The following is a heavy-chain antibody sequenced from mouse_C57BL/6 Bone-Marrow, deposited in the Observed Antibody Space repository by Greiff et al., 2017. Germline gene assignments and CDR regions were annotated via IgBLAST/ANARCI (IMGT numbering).Heavy chain of an antibody. CDR2: IWSGGST. J-gene: IGHJ4*01. V-gene: IGHV2-2*01. D-gene: IGHD1-1*01. Sequence: QVQLKESGPGLVQPSQSLSITCTVSGFSLTSYGVHWVRQSPGKGLEWLGVIWSGGSTDYNAAFISRLSISKDNSKSQVFFKMNSLQADDTAIYYCARNATTVVATDAMDYWGQGTSVTVSS. CDR1: GFSLTSYG. CDR3: ARNATTVVATDAMDY.